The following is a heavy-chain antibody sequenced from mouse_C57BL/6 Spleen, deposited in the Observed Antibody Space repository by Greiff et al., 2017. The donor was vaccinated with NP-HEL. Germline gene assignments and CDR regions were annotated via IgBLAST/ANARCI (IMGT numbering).Heavy chain of an antibody. Sequence: QVQLQQPGAELVKPGASVKLSCKASGYTFTSYWMHWVKQRPGRGLEWIGRIDPISGGSRYNEKFKIKATLTVYKPSSSAYMHLSSLTSEDSAVYYCARGYYGNHFDYWGQGSTLTVSS. D-gene: IGHD2-1*01. CDR1: GYTFTSYW. V-gene: IGHV1-72*01. CDR2: IDPISGGS. CDR3: ARGYYGNHFDY. J-gene: IGHJ2*01.